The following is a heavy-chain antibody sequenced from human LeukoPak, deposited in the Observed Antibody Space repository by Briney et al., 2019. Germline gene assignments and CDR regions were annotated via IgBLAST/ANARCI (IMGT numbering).Heavy chain of an antibody. J-gene: IGHJ4*02. V-gene: IGHV3-48*02. CDR1: GFTFSHYS. Sequence: QPGGSLRLSCAASGFTFSHYSMNWVRQAPGKGLEWVSYISSSSTIIYYADSVKGRFTISRDNAKNSLYLQMNSLRDEDTAVYYCARWFTSGRGFFDYWGQGTLVTVSS. D-gene: IGHD6-19*01. CDR3: ARWFTSGRGFFDY. CDR2: ISSSSTII.